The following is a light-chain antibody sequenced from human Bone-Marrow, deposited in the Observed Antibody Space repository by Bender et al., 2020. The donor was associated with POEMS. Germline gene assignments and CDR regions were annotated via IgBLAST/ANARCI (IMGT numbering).Light chain of an antibody. CDR3: TSYTSTTPCV. CDR1: SGDIGSYNY. J-gene: IGLJ1*01. V-gene: IGLV2-14*03. CDR2: DVS. Sequence: ALAQPASVSGSPGQSITISCTGTSGDIGSYNYVSWYQQHPGKAPKLIIYDVSSRPSGVSRRFSASKSGNTASLSISGLQAEDEADYYCTSYTSTTPCVFGTGTKVTVL.